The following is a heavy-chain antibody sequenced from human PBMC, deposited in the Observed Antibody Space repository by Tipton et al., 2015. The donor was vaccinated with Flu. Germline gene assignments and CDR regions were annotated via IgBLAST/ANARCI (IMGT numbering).Heavy chain of an antibody. CDR2: LRSDGRNK. CDR1: GFSFNTYG. V-gene: IGHV3-30*02. Sequence: SLRLSCAASGFSFNTYGMHWVRQAPGKGLGWVAFLRSDGRNKYYADSVKGRFTISRDNPKNTLYLEMSSLRLEDTALYYCAKKFSNTWSNIDYWGQGTLVTVS. D-gene: IGHD6-13*01. J-gene: IGHJ4*02. CDR3: AKKFSNTWSNIDY.